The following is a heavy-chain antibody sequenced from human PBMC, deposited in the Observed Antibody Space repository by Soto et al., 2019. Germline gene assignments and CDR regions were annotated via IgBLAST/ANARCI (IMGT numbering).Heavy chain of an antibody. J-gene: IGHJ4*02. D-gene: IGHD2-2*01. Sequence: EMQLVESGGGLVQPGRSLRLSCVASGFTFDDSALHWVRQAPGKGLEWVSGINWNTGSIWYADSVKGRFTVSRDNARNSLFLQANILRLEGTALYYCAKGRSYRLPQFDYWGQGTLVTVAS. V-gene: IGHV3-9*01. CDR2: INWNTGSI. CDR1: GFTFDDSA. CDR3: AKGRSYRLPQFDY.